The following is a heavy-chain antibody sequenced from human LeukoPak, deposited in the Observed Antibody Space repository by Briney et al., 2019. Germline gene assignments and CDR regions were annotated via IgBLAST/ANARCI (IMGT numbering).Heavy chain of an antibody. J-gene: IGHJ4*02. CDR3: AKDSDYAGFFDY. Sequence: ERSLRLSCAASGFTFSSHGMHWVRQAPGKGLEWVAMIWYDGSKKYYGDSVKGRFTVSRDNSKNTVDLQMNSLRVEDTAVYYCAKDSDYAGFFDYWGQGTLVTVSS. CDR1: GFTFSSHG. D-gene: IGHD4-17*01. CDR2: IWYDGSKK. V-gene: IGHV3-33*06.